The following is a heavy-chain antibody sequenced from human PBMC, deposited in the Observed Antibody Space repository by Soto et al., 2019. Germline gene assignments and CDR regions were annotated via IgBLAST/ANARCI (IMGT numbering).Heavy chain of an antibody. CDR1: GFTFIRYG. D-gene: IGHD6-19*01. CDR3: ARDLGQWPLSYFDY. J-gene: IGHJ4*02. V-gene: IGHV3-33*01. Sequence: GGSLSLSCAPSGFTFIRYGMHWVRQAPGKGLERVAVIWYDGTNKYYADSVKGRFTISRDNSKNTLYLQMNSLRAEDTAVYYCARDLGQWPLSYFDYWGQGTLVTVSS. CDR2: IWYDGTNK.